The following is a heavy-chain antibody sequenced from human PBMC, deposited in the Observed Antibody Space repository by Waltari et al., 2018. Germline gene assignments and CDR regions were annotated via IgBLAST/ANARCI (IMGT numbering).Heavy chain of an antibody. Sequence: EVQLVESGGGLVQPGGSLRLSCAASGFNFSSYWMSWVRQAPGKGLEWVANIKQDGSEKYYVDSVKGRFTISRDNAKNSLYLQMNSLRAEDTAVYYCARDAAAAPAFDYWGQGTLVTVSS. D-gene: IGHD6-13*01. J-gene: IGHJ4*02. CDR3: ARDAAAAPAFDY. CDR1: GFNFSSYW. V-gene: IGHV3-7*01. CDR2: IKQDGSEK.